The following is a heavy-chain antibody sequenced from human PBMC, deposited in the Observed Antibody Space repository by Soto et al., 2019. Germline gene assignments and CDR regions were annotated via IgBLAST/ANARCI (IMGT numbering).Heavy chain of an antibody. CDR3: ARASRYFDPASSFDY. J-gene: IGHJ4*02. CDR1: GFTVSSNY. Sequence: GGSLRLSCAASGFTVSSNYMSWVRQAPGKGLEWVSVIYSGGSTYYADSVKGRLTISRDNSKNTLYLQMNSLRAEDTAVYYCARASRYFDPASSFDYWGQGTLVTVSS. D-gene: IGHD3-9*01. CDR2: IYSGGST. V-gene: IGHV3-66*01.